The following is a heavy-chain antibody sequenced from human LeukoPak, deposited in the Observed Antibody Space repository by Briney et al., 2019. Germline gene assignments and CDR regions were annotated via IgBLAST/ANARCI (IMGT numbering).Heavy chain of an antibody. CDR1: GFTFNTYT. D-gene: IGHD4-17*01. CDR3: ARDHGHYGDSTPSSG. V-gene: IGHV3-48*01. Sequence: GGSLRLSCAASGFTFNTYTMNWVRQAPGKGLEWVSYISGSSGIIDYADSVRGRFTISRDNAKNSLYLQMNSLRAEDTAVYYCARDHGHYGDSTPSSGWGQGTLVTVSS. CDR2: ISGSSGII. J-gene: IGHJ4*02.